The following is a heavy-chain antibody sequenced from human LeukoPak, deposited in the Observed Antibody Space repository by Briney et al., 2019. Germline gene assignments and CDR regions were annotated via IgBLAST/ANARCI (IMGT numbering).Heavy chain of an antibody. J-gene: IGHJ6*03. V-gene: IGHV1-46*01. CDR1: VYTFINYY. D-gene: IGHD1-7*01. CDR2: INPGGGST. CDR3: ARETGTTPGGGLFYYYYYMDV. Sequence: ASVKVSCKASVYTFINYYIHWVRQAPGQGREGMGIINPGGGSTTYAQKFQGRVTMTRDTSTSTVYMELSSLRSEDTAVYYCARETGTTPGGGLFYYYYYMDVWGKGTTVTVSS.